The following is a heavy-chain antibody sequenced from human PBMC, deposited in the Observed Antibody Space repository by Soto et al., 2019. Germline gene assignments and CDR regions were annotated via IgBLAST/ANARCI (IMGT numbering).Heavy chain of an antibody. CDR1: GFTFSDYY. D-gene: IGHD6-13*01. J-gene: IGHJ4*02. CDR3: ARVGSIAAAGTPDY. Sequence: PXGSLRLSGAASGFTFSDYYMSWFRQAPGKGLEWVSYISGSGSTIHDADSVKGRFTISRDNAKNSLYLQMNSLRAEDTAVYYCARVGSIAAAGTPDYWGQGTLVTVS. V-gene: IGHV3-11*01. CDR2: ISGSGSTI.